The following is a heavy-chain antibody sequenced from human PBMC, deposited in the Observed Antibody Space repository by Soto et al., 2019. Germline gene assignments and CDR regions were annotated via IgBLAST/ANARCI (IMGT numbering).Heavy chain of an antibody. CDR3: AKRRDYYDSSGYFEY. J-gene: IGHJ4*02. Sequence: EVQLLESGGGLVQPGGSLRLSCAASGFTFSSYAMSWVRQAPGKGLEWVSAFSGSGGSTYYADSVKGRFTISRDNSKNTLYLQMNSLRAEDTAVYYCAKRRDYYDSSGYFEYWGQGTLVTVSS. V-gene: IGHV3-23*01. D-gene: IGHD3-22*01. CDR2: FSGSGGST. CDR1: GFTFSSYA.